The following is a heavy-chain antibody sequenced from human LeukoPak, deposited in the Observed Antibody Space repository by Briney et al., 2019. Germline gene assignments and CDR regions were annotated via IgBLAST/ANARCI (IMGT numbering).Heavy chain of an antibody. CDR1: GFTFSSYS. CDR2: IKKDGSEK. J-gene: IGHJ5*02. CDR3: AKDLKDRPAGFDP. Sequence: GGSLRLSWAASGFTFSSYSMNWVRQAPGRGLEWVAYIKKDGSEKYYVDSLKGRFTISRDNAKNSLYLQMNSLRAEDTAVYYCAKDLKDRPAGFDPWGQGTLVTVSS. V-gene: IGHV3-7*03. D-gene: IGHD1-14*01.